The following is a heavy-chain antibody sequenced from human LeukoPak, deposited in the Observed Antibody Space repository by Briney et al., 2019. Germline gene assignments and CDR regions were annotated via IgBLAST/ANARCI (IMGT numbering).Heavy chain of an antibody. J-gene: IGHJ4*02. CDR3: ARDELVWFGELTATALDY. CDR2: ISYDGSNK. CDR1: GFTFNNYA. V-gene: IGHV3-30*04. Sequence: GGSLRLSCAASGFTFNNYAIHWVRQAPGKGLEWVAVISYDGSNKYYADSVKGRFTISRDNSKNTLYLQMNSLRTEDTAVYYCARDELVWFGELTATALDYWGQGTLVTVSS. D-gene: IGHD3-10*01.